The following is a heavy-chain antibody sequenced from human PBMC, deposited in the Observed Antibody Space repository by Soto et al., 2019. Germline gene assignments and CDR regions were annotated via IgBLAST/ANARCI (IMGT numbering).Heavy chain of an antibody. V-gene: IGHV1-8*01. CDR2: MNPNSGNT. J-gene: IGHJ6*04. CDR1: GYTFTSYD. D-gene: IGHD5-12*01. CDR3: ARGPRGRGYDYKYYYYGMDV. Sequence: ASVKVSCKASGYTFTSYDINWVRQAAGQGLEWMGWMNPNSGNTGYAQKFQGRVTMTRNTSISTAYMELSSLRSEDTAVYYCARGPRGRGYDYKYYYYGMDVWGKGTTVTVPS.